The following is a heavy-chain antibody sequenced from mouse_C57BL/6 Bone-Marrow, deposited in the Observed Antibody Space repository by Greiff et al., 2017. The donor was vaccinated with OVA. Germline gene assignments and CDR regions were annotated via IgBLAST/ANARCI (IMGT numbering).Heavy chain of an antibody. CDR2: INPSSGYT. CDR1: GYTFTSYT. CDR3: ARRGKLLRYHYYAMDY. D-gene: IGHD1-1*01. J-gene: IGHJ4*01. Sequence: VQLQESGAELARPGASVKMSCKASGYTFTSYTMHWVKQRPGQGLEWIGYINPSSGYTKYNQKFKDKATLTADKSSSTAYMQLSSLTSEDSAVYYCARRGKLLRYHYYAMDYWGQGTSVTVSS. V-gene: IGHV1-4*01.